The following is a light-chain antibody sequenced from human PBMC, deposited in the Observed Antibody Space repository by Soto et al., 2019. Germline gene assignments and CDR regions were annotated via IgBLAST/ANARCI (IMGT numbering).Light chain of an antibody. CDR2: GAS. V-gene: IGKV3-15*01. CDR3: NYYNSWPPWT. CDR1: QSVSSN. Sequence: EIVMTQSPATLSVSPGERATLSCRASQSVSSNLAWYQQKPGQAPRLLMYGASTRATGIPARFSGSGSGTEFTLSISSLQSEDFAVYYSNYYNSWPPWTFGQGTKVEIK. J-gene: IGKJ1*01.